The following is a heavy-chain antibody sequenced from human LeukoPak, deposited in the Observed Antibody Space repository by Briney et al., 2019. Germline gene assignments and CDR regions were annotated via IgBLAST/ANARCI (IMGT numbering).Heavy chain of an antibody. CDR2: IYDSGGT. CDR1: GGSIGSSSNDY. V-gene: IGHV4-61*05. Sequence: PPETLCLSCSVSGGSIGSSSNDYWSWIRQPPGKGLEWIGYIYDSGGTKYNPSLQSRGTISVDTSKNQFSLKLRSVTAADTAVYYCARRRRIAVAGRPGDALDIWGRGRVDPVSS. J-gene: IGHJ3*02. D-gene: IGHD6-19*01. CDR3: ARRRRIAVAGRPGDALDI.